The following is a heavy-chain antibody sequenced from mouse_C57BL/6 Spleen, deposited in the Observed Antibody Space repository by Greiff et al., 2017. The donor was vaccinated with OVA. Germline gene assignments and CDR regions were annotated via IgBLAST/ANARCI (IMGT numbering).Heavy chain of an antibody. CDR3: ANGYDAMDY. CDR1: GYAFTNYL. V-gene: IGHV1-54*01. Sequence: QVQLQQSGAELVRPGTSVKVSCKASGYAFTNYLIEWVKQRPGQGLEWIGVINPGSGGTNYNEKFKGKATLTADKSSSTAYMQLSSLTSEDSAVYFCANGYDAMDYWGQGTSVTVSS. J-gene: IGHJ4*01. CDR2: INPGSGGT.